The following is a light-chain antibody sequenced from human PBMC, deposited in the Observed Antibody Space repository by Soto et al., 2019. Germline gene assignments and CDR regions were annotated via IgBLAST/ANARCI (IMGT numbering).Light chain of an antibody. J-gene: IGKJ5*01. CDR1: QTVLYSSNNKNY. CDR3: QQYYTTPIS. Sequence: DIVMTQSPDSLAVSLGERATINCKSSQTVLYSSNNKNYLAWYQQKPGQPPKVLIYWASTRESGVPDRFSGGGSGTDFTLTISGLQAEDVAVYFCQQYYTTPISFGQGTRLEIK. CDR2: WAS. V-gene: IGKV4-1*01.